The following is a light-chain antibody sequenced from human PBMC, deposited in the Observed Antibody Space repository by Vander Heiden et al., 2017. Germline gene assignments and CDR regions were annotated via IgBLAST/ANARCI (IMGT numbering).Light chain of an antibody. J-gene: IGKJ5*01. CDR2: DAS. Sequence: DIQMTQSPSTLSASVGDRVTITCRASQSISSWLDWYQQKPGKAPKLLIYDASSLESGGPSRCSGSGGGTEFTLTISSRQPADFAAYYCQQQNGNPPITFGQGTQVEIK. CDR3: QQQNGNPPIT. CDR1: QSISSW. V-gene: IGKV1-5*01.